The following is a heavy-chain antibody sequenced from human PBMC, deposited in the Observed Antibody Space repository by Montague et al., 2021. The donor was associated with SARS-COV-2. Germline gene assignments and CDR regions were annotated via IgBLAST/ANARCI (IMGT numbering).Heavy chain of an antibody. D-gene: IGHD3-10*01. Sequence: SRRLSCAASGFNFDDCAMHWVRQAPGKGLEWVSGISWNSGSVGYADSVKGRFTISRDNAKNSLYLQMNSLRAEDTALYYCAKWTTITFGSGSHPYGMDVWGQGTTVTVSS. CDR3: AKWTTITFGSGSHPYGMDV. J-gene: IGHJ6*02. CDR1: GFNFDDCA. CDR2: ISWNSGSV. V-gene: IGHV3-9*01.